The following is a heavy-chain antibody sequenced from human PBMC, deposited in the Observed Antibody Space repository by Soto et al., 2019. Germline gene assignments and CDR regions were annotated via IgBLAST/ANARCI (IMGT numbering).Heavy chain of an antibody. V-gene: IGHV4-34*01. CDR3: AREVPAAVRTLYMDV. D-gene: IGHD2-2*01. CDR2: INHSGST. CDR1: GGSFSGYY. J-gene: IGHJ6*03. Sequence: QVQLQQWGAGLLKPSETLSLTCAVYGGSFSGYYWSWIRQPPGKGLEWIGEINHSGSTNYNPSLKSRVTISVDTSKNQFSLKLSSVTAADTAVYYCAREVPAAVRTLYMDVWGKGTTVTVSS.